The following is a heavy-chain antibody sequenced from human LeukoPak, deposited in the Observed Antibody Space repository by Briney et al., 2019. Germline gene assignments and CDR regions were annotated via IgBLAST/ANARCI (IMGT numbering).Heavy chain of an antibody. CDR1: GYTFTGYY. J-gene: IGHJ6*03. Sequence: ASVKVSCKASGYTFTGYYMHWVRQAPGQGLEWMGWINPNSGGTNYAQKFQGGVTMTRDTSISTAYMELSRLRSDDTAVYYCARGAAGYYYYMDVWGKGTTVTVSS. D-gene: IGHD6-25*01. V-gene: IGHV1-2*02. CDR2: INPNSGGT. CDR3: ARGAAGYYYYMDV.